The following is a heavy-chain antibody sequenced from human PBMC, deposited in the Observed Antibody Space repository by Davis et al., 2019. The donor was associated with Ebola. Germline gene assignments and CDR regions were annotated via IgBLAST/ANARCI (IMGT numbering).Heavy chain of an antibody. CDR3: ARRIAARPNWFDP. V-gene: IGHV1-69*06. CDR2: IIPIFGTA. CDR1: GGTFSSYA. D-gene: IGHD6-6*01. Sequence: SVKVSCKASGGTFSSYAISWVRQAPGQGLEWMGGIIPIFGTANYAQKFQGRLTITADKSTSTAYMELSSLRSEDTAVYYCARRIAARPNWFDPWGQGTLVTVSS. J-gene: IGHJ5*02.